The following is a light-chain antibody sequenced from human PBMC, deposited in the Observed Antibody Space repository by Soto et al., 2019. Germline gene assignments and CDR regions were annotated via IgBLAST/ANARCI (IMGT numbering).Light chain of an antibody. J-gene: IGKJ1*01. Sequence: EIVMTQSPATLSVSPGERATLSCRASQSVGSNLAWYQHKPGQSPRLLIYGASARATGIPDRFSGGGSGAEYTLTISSLQSEDFAVYYCQQYDKWPRTFGQGTKVDIK. CDR3: QQYDKWPRT. CDR2: GAS. CDR1: QSVGSN. V-gene: IGKV3-15*01.